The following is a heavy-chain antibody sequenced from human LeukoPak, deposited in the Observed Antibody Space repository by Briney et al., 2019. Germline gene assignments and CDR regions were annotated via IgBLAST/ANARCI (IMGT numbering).Heavy chain of an antibody. Sequence: GGSLRLSCAASGFTFSSYGMHWVRQAPGKGLEWVAVTWYDESQKYYADSVKGRFTISKDNSKNTLYLEMSSLRVEDTAVYYCAKWEGTRQFYFGYWGQGALVTVAS. V-gene: IGHV3-33*06. CDR3: AKWEGTRQFYFGY. J-gene: IGHJ4*02. CDR2: TWYDESQK. D-gene: IGHD1-26*01. CDR1: GFTFSSYG.